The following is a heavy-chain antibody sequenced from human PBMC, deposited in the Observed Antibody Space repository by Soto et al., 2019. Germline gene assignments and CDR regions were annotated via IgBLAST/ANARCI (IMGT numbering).Heavy chain of an antibody. D-gene: IGHD2-2*01. CDR2: IIAISGTA. J-gene: IGHJ6*02. CDR3: ARSQGSSTSLEIYYYYYYGMDV. V-gene: IGHV1-69*01. Sequence: QVQLVQSGAEVKKPGSSVKVSCKASGGTFSSYAISWVRQAPGQGLEWMGGIIAISGTANYAQKFQGRVTITADESTSTAYMELSRLRSEDTAVYYWARSQGSSTSLEIYYYYYYGMDVWGQGTTVTVSS. CDR1: GGTFSSYA.